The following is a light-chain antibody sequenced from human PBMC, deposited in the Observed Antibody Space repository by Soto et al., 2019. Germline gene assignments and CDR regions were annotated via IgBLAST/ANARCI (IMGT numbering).Light chain of an antibody. CDR2: DAS. CDR1: QSVSSY. J-gene: IGKJ5*01. V-gene: IGKV3-11*01. Sequence: EIVLTQSPATLSLSPGERATLSCRASQSVSSYLAWYQQKPGQAPRLLIYDASNRATGIPARFSGSVSGTDLTLTISSLESEDFAVYYCQQRSNWPQITFGQGTRLQIK. CDR3: QQRSNWPQIT.